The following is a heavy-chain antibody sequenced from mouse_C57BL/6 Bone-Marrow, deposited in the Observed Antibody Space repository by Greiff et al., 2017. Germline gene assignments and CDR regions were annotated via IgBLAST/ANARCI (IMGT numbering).Heavy chain of an antibody. CDR1: GYTFTSYW. V-gene: IGHV1-50*01. D-gene: IGHD2-5*01. CDR3: AVSLAYYSNSWFAY. Sequence: QVQLQQPGAELVKPGASVKLSCKASGYTFTSYWMQWVKQRPGQGLEWIGEIDPSDSYTNYNQTFKGKATLTVDTSSSPAYMQLSSLTSEDSAVYYCAVSLAYYSNSWFAYWGQGTLVTVSA. CDR2: IDPSDSYT. J-gene: IGHJ3*01.